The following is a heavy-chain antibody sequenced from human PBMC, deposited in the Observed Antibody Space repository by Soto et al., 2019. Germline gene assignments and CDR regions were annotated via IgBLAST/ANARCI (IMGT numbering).Heavy chain of an antibody. J-gene: IGHJ4*02. CDR1: GYTFTTYT. V-gene: IGHV1-3*01. CDR3: ARQAGTFDY. Sequence: ASVKVSCKASGYTFTTYTIHWVRQAPGQRLEWMGWINAGNGHTKYLQKFQGRVTITRDTSASTAYMELSSLRSEDTAVYYCARQAGTFDYWGQGTLVTVSS. D-gene: IGHD6-13*01. CDR2: INAGNGHT.